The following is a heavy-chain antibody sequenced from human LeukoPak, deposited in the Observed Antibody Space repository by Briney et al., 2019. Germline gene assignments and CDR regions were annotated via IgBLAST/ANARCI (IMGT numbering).Heavy chain of an antibody. Sequence: GASVKVSCKASGYTFTSYGISWVRQAPGQGLEWMGWISAYNGNTNYAQKLQGRVTMTTDTSTSTAYMELRSLRSDDTAVYYCAREYYYDSSGYSTYYFDYWGQGTLVTVPS. CDR1: GYTFTSYG. CDR2: ISAYNGNT. CDR3: AREYYYDSSGYSTYYFDY. V-gene: IGHV1-18*01. D-gene: IGHD3-22*01. J-gene: IGHJ4*02.